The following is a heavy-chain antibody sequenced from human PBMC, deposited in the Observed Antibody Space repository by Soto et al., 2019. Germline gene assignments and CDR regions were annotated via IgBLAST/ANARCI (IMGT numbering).Heavy chain of an antibody. Sequence: PVGPLRHTCTASEFNFSSYSMNCILQAPGKGLEWVSCISSSSITTYYADSVKGRFTISRDNSKSTLYLQMNSLRAEDRAVYYCAKDLLYANTWYPLDPWGQGTLVTVSS. CDR1: EFNFSSYS. CDR3: AKDLLYANTWYPLDP. CDR2: ISSSSITT. D-gene: IGHD2-15*01. V-gene: IGHV3-48*01. J-gene: IGHJ5*01.